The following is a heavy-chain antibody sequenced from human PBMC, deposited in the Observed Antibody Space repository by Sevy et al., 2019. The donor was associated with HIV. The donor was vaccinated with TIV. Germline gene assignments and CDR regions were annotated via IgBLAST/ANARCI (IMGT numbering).Heavy chain of an antibody. V-gene: IGHV3-30*02. CDR3: AKGTGNRYCSSTSCRPHYYYYMDV. D-gene: IGHD2-2*01. J-gene: IGHJ6*03. Sequence: GGSLRLSCAASGFTFSSYGMHWVRQAPGKGLEWVAFIRYDGSNKYYADSVKGRFTISRDNSKNTLYLQMNSLRVEDTAVYYCAKGTGNRYCSSTSCRPHYYYYMDVWGKGTTVTVSS. CDR1: GFTFSSYG. CDR2: IRYDGSNK.